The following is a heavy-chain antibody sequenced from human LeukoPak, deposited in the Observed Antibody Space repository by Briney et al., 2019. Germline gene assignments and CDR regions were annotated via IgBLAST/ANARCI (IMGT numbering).Heavy chain of an antibody. V-gene: IGHV4-38-2*02. Sequence: PSETLSLTCTVSGYSISTDYYWSWIRQSPGQGLQWIATMYHSGSTYYNPSLSSRVTISADTSKNQFSLKLSSVTAADTAVYYCARSCSGGTCYHYYGMDVWGQGTTVTVSS. D-gene: IGHD2-15*01. CDR3: ARSCSGGTCYHYYGMDV. CDR1: GYSISTDYY. CDR2: MYHSGST. J-gene: IGHJ6*02.